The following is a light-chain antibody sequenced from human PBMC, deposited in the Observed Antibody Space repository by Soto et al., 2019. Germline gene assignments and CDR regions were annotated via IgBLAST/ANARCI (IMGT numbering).Light chain of an antibody. V-gene: IGKV3-15*01. Sequence: EIVLTQSPGTLSLSPGERATLSCRASQAVSSNLAWYQQKPGQSPRLLIYGASTSATGIPARFSGSGSGTEFTLTISSLQSEDFGVYYCHQYNNLWTFGQGTKGDIK. CDR2: GAS. J-gene: IGKJ1*01. CDR1: QAVSSN. CDR3: HQYNNLWT.